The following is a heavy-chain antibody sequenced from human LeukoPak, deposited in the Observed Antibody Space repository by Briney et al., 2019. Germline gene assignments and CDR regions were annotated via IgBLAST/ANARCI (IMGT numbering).Heavy chain of an antibody. Sequence: GSVKVSCKASGYTFTDYYMHWVRQAPGQGLEWMGIINPSGDSTSYAQKFQGRVTMTRDTSTSTVYMELSSLRSEDTAMYYCARFRTGRAFDMWGQGTMVTVSS. J-gene: IGHJ3*02. CDR1: GYTFTDYY. D-gene: IGHD3/OR15-3a*01. V-gene: IGHV1-46*01. CDR2: INPSGDST. CDR3: ARFRTGRAFDM.